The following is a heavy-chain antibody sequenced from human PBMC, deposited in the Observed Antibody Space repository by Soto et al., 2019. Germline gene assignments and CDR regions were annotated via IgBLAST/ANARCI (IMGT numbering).Heavy chain of an antibody. CDR2: TYYRSKWYN. Sequence: PSQTLSLTCAISGDSVSSNSAAWNWIRQSPSRGLEWLGRTYYRSKWYNDYAVSVKSRITINPDTSKNQFSLQLNSVTPEDTAVYYCARDLSSPIVATKGIGGNWFDPWGQGTLVTVS. CDR1: GDSVSSNSAA. J-gene: IGHJ5*02. V-gene: IGHV6-1*01. D-gene: IGHD5-12*01. CDR3: ARDLSSPIVATKGIGGNWFDP.